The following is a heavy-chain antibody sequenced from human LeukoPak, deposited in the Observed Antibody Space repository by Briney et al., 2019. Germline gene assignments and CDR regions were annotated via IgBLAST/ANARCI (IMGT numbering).Heavy chain of an antibody. V-gene: IGHV3-30*02. CDR3: AKASSSRLYYFDY. Sequence: GGSLRLSCAASGFTFSSYGMHWVRQAPGKGLEWVAFIRYDGSNKYYADSVKGRFTISRDNSKNTLYLQMNSLRAEDTAVYYCAKASSSRLYYFDYWGQGTLVTVSS. CDR2: IRYDGSNK. CDR1: GFTFSSYG. J-gene: IGHJ4*02.